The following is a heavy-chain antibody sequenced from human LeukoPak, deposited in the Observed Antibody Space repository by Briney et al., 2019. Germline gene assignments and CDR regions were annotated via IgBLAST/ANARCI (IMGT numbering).Heavy chain of an antibody. V-gene: IGHV4-39*07. D-gene: IGHD5-24*01. CDR3: ARLVEMATIVDY. CDR2: IYYSGST. CDR1: GGSISSSSYY. J-gene: IGHJ4*02. Sequence: SETLSLTCTVSGGSISSSSYYWGWIRQPPGTGLEWIGSIYYSGSTYYNPSLKSRVTISVDTSKNQFSLKLSSVTAADTAVYYCARLVEMATIVDYWGQGTLVTVSS.